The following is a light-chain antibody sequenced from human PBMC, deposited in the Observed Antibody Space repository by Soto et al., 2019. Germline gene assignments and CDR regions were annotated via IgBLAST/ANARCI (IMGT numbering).Light chain of an antibody. V-gene: IGLV1-44*01. Sequence: QSVLTQPPSASGAPGQRVTISCSGSSSNIGSNTVSWYQQLPGMAPKLLIYNHNQRPSDVPDRFSASKAGTSASLAITGLQSEDEADFYCVTWDDSLNVVVFGGGTKPTVL. J-gene: IGLJ2*01. CDR2: NHN. CDR3: VTWDDSLNVVV. CDR1: SSNIGSNT.